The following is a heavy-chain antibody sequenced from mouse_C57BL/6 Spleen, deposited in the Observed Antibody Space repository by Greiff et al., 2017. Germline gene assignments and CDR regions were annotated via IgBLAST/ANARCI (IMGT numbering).Heavy chain of an antibody. CDR2: ISNGGGST. J-gene: IGHJ4*01. Sequence: EVKLVESGGGLVQPGGSLKLSCAASGFTFSDYYMYWVRQTPEKRLEWVAYISNGGGSTYYPDTVKGRFTISRDNAKNTLYLQMSRLKSEDTAMYYCARRDDGYYGGYAMDYWGQGTSVTVSS. D-gene: IGHD2-3*01. CDR3: ARRDDGYYGGYAMDY. V-gene: IGHV5-12*01. CDR1: GFTFSDYY.